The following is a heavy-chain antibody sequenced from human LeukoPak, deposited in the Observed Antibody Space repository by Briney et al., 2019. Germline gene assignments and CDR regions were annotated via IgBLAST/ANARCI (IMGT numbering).Heavy chain of an antibody. V-gene: IGHV1-8*01. J-gene: IGHJ5*02. CDR2: MNPNSGNT. D-gene: IGHD6-13*01. Sequence: ASVKVSCKASGYTFTSYDINWVRQATGQGLEWMGWMNPNSGNTGYAQKFQGRVTMTRNTSISTAYMELSSLRSEDTAVYYCARGIAAAGTWGYNWFDPWGQGTLVTASS. CDR1: GYTFTSYD. CDR3: ARGIAAAGTWGYNWFDP.